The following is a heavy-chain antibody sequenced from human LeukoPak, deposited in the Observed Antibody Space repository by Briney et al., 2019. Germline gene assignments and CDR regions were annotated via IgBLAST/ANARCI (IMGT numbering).Heavy chain of an antibody. CDR1: GGSISSSDYY. CDR2: IYYGGST. CDR3: ARDGGYYDSSGYYSYYYYYMDV. J-gene: IGHJ6*03. Sequence: SETLSLTCTVSGGSISSSDYYWGWIRQPPGKGLEWIGSIYYGGSTYYNPSLKSRVTIFVDTSKNQFSLKLSSVTAADTAVYYCARDGGYYDSSGYYSYYYYYMDVWGKGTTVTVSS. V-gene: IGHV4-39*02. D-gene: IGHD3-22*01.